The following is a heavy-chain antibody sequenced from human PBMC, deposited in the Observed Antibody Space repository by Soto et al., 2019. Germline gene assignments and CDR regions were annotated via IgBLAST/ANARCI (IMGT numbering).Heavy chain of an antibody. CDR3: ARGQEGVVATH. Sequence: QVQLQQWGAGLLKPSETLSLNCAVNGGSLSHYYWSWIRQPPGKGLEWIGEIKGDGSTNYSPSLKSRATISSDTSNNQFSLRVYAVTAADTGVYSCARGQEGVVATHWDQGTLVTVSS. V-gene: IGHV4-34*01. CDR2: IKGDGST. CDR1: GGSLSHYY. J-gene: IGHJ4*02. D-gene: IGHD5-12*01.